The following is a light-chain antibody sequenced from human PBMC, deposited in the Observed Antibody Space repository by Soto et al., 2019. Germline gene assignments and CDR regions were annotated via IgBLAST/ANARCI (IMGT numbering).Light chain of an antibody. CDR3: HQYCRAPPLP. J-gene: IGKJ1*01. CDR1: QSVGRTD. V-gene: IGKV3-20*01. CDR2: DVS. Sequence: EIVLTQSPGPLSLSPGERASLSCRASQSVGRTDLAWYQQKAGQAPRLLIYDVSSSATGMPDRFSGSVSGTDFTLTISSMEPEEFAVYYCHQYCRAPPLPFGQGTKLEIK.